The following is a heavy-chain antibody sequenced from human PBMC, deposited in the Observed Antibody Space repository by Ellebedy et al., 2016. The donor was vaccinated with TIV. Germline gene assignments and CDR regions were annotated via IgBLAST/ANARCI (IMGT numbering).Heavy chain of an antibody. CDR1: GGTFSSYA. V-gene: IGHV1-69*13. CDR3: ARAHPSGYEPFDY. CDR2: IIPIFGTA. Sequence: AASVKVSCKASGGTFSSYAISWVRQAPGQGLEWMGGIIPIFGTANYAQKFQGRVTITADESTSTAYMELSSLRSEDTAVYYCARAHPSGYEPFDYWGQGTLVTVSS. J-gene: IGHJ4*02. D-gene: IGHD5-12*01.